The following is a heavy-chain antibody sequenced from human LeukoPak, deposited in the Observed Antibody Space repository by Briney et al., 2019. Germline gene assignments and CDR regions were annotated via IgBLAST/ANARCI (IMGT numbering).Heavy chain of an antibody. V-gene: IGHV1-8*01. CDR2: MNPNSGNT. Sequence: ASVKVSCKASGYTFASYDINWVRQPTGQGLEWMGWMNPNSGNTGYAQKFQGRVTMTRNTSISTAYMGLSSLRSEDTAVYYCARVSSHDGYYYYYYMDAWGKGTPVTVSS. J-gene: IGHJ6*03. CDR3: ARVSSHDGYYYYYYMDA. D-gene: IGHD6-13*01. CDR1: GYTFASYD.